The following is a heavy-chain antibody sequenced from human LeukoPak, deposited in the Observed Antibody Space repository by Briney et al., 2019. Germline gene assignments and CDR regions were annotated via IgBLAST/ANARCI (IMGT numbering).Heavy chain of an antibody. D-gene: IGHD6-6*01. V-gene: IGHV4-34*01. CDR1: GGSFSGYY. CDR2: INHSGST. Sequence: SETLSLTCAVYGGSFSGYYWSWIRQPPGKGLEWIGEINHSGSTNYNPSLKSRVTISVDTSKNQFSLKLSSVTAADTAVYYCARGILSYSSFPFDPWGQGTLVTVSS. CDR3: ARGILSYSSFPFDP. J-gene: IGHJ5*02.